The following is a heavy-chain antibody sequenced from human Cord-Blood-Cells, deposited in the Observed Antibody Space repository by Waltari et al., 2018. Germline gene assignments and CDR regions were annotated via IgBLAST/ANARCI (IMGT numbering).Heavy chain of an antibody. J-gene: IGHJ4*02. CDR2: IYYSGST. Sequence: QLQLQGSGPGLVKPSETLSLTCTVSGGSISSSSYYWGWIRQPPGKGLGWIGSIYYSGSTYYNPSLKSRVTISVDTSKNQFSLKLSSVTAADTAVYYCARIVVVTAIDYWGQGTLVTVSS. CDR3: ARIVVVTAIDY. D-gene: IGHD2-21*02. V-gene: IGHV4-39*07. CDR1: GGSISSSSYY.